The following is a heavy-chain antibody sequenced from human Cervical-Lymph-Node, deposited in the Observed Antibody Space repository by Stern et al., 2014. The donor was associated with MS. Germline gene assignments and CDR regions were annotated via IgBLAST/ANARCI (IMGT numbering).Heavy chain of an antibody. CDR2: ISYDGSKK. J-gene: IGHJ4*02. Sequence: VQLVESGGGVVQPGRSLRLSCAASGFSFSSHTMHWVRQAPGKGLEWGTSISYDGSKKNYADSVKGRFTISRDTSKNTLYLQMNSLRVEDTAVYYCAREDYRNFSPHIDYWGQGTLVTVSS. V-gene: IGHV3-30-3*01. CDR1: GFSFSSHT. CDR3: AREDYRNFSPHIDY. D-gene: IGHD4-11*01.